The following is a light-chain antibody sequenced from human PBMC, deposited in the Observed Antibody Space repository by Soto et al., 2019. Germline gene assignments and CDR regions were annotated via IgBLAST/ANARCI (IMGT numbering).Light chain of an antibody. CDR3: TSYTRYSTLDV. CDR1: SSDVGGYNY. J-gene: IGLJ1*01. CDR2: EVS. V-gene: IGLV2-14*01. Sequence: QSALTQPASVSGSPGQSITISCTGTSSDVGGYNYVSWYQQHPDKAPKLMIYEVSNRPSGVSNRFSGSKSGHTASLTISGLQSEEEADYFCTSYTRYSTLDVFGTGTKVTVL.